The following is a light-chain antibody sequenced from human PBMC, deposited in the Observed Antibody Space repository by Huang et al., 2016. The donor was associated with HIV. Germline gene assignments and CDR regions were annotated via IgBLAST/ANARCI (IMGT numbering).Light chain of an antibody. CDR3: QQYDGYST. V-gene: IGKV1-5*03. J-gene: IGKJ4*01. CDR1: QSVGTW. CDR2: NTS. Sequence: DIQMTQSPSTLSASVGDRVTTTCRASQSVGTWLAWYQQKPGKAPKILIYNTSTLESGVPSRFSCSGSGTEFTLTISSLQPDDFATYFCQQYDGYSTFGGGTKVDIK.